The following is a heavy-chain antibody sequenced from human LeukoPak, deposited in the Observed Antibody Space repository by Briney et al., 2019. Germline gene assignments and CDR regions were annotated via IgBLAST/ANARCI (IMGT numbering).Heavy chain of an antibody. Sequence: SSETLSLTCTVSGGSISSYYWSWIRQPPGKGLEWIGYIYYSGSTNYNPSLKSRVTISVDTSKNQFSLKLSSVTAADTAVYYCARLLSTTKPFDYWGQGTLVTVSS. J-gene: IGHJ4*02. CDR3: ARLLSTTKPFDY. D-gene: IGHD2/OR15-2a*01. CDR2: IYYSGST. CDR1: GGSISSYY. V-gene: IGHV4-59*01.